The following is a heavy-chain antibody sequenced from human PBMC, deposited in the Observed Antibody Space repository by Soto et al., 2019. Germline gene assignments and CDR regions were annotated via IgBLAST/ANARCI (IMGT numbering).Heavy chain of an antibody. CDR3: AKDVSDNVNHYYSMEA. Sequence: GGSLRLSCAASGFTFSSYGMHWVRQAPGKGLEWVAVISYDGSNKYYADSVKGRFTISRDNSKNTLYLQMNSLRAEDKAVSYWAKDVSDNVNHYYSMEAWGKGTTVTVSS. V-gene: IGHV3-30*18. J-gene: IGHJ6*03. CDR2: ISYDGSNK. D-gene: IGHD1-1*01. CDR1: GFTFSSYG.